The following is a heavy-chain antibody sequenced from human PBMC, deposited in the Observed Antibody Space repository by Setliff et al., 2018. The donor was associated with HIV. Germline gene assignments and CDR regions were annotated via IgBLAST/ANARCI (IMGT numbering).Heavy chain of an antibody. V-gene: IGHV4-61*05. D-gene: IGHD3-22*01. Sequence: SETLSLTCSVSGGSISSRSYYWSWIRQPPGKGLEWLGYVSYSGSTNFNPSLESRLAMSVDMSKNHFSLKLRSVTAADTAVYYCARHGHFYDSSSSDAFDIWGHGTMVTVSS. CDR3: ARHGHFYDSSSSDAFDI. CDR1: GGSISSRSYY. J-gene: IGHJ3*02. CDR2: VSYSGST.